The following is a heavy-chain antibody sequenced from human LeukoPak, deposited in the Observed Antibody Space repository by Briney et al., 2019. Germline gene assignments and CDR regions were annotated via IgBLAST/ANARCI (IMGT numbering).Heavy chain of an antibody. D-gene: IGHD4-17*01. J-gene: IGHJ4*02. Sequence: SGPTGVKPTQTLTLTCTFSGFSLNTPGVGVGWIRQPPGKALEWLALIYWNNDNRYSPSLRNRLTISKDTSKSQVVLTMTKMDPVDTATYYCAHYGDYRFLYYFDDWGQGTLVTVSS. CDR1: GFSLNTPGVG. V-gene: IGHV2-5*01. CDR3: AHYGDYRFLYYFDD. CDR2: IYWNNDN.